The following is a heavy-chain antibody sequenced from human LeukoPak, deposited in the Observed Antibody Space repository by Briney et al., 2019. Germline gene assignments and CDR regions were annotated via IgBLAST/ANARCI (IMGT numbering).Heavy chain of an antibody. Sequence: GGSLRLSCAASGFSFSSHGMSWVRQAPGKGLEWVSGIIGGAGGTYYADSVKGRFTISRDNSKNTLYLQMNSLRAEDTAVYYCAKDAAQYLTYYHYYMDVWGKGTTVTVSS. CDR1: GFSFSSHG. J-gene: IGHJ6*03. V-gene: IGHV3-23*01. D-gene: IGHD2-2*01. CDR2: IIGGAGGT. CDR3: AKDAAQYLTYYHYYMDV.